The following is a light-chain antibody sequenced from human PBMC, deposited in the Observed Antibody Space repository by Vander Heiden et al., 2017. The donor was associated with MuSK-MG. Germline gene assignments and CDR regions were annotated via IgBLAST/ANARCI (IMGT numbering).Light chain of an antibody. J-gene: IGLJ3*02. Sequence: SSELTQDPAVSVALGQTVRITCQGDSLRNYYASWYQQKPGQAPILVIYAKNIRPSGIPERFSGSNSGTTASLTITGAQAEDEADYYCNSRDSSANHLVFGGGTKLTVL. V-gene: IGLV3-19*01. CDR1: SLRNYY. CDR3: NSRDSSANHLV. CDR2: AKN.